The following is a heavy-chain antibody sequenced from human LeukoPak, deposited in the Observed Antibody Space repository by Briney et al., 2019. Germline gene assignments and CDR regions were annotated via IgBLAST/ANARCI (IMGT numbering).Heavy chain of an antibody. J-gene: IGHJ6*03. CDR1: GFTFSSYE. Sequence: GGSLRLSCAASGFTFSSYEMNWVRQAPGKGLEWVSYISSSGSTIYYADSVKGRFTISRDNAKNSLYLQMNSLRAEDTAVYYCASEGYRGYYYMDVWGKGTTVTVSS. V-gene: IGHV3-48*03. CDR2: ISSSGSTI. CDR3: ASEGYRGYYYMDV. D-gene: IGHD5-18*01.